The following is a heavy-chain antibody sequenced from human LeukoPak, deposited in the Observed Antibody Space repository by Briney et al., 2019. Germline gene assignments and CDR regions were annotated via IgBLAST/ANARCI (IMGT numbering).Heavy chain of an antibody. CDR3: ATDESITIFGVVIP. CDR1: GYTLTELS. CDR2: FDPEDGET. V-gene: IGHV1-24*01. J-gene: IGHJ5*02. D-gene: IGHD3-3*01. Sequence: ASVKVSCKVSGYTLTELSMHWVRQAPGKGLEWMGGFDPEDGETIYAQKFQGRVTMTEDTSTDTAYMELSSLRSEDTAVYYCATDESITIFGVVIPWRQGTLVTVSS.